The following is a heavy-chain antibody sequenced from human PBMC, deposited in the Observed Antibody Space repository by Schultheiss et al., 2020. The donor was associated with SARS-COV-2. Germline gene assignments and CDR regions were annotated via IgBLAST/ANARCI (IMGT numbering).Heavy chain of an antibody. CDR2: IYPGDSDT. Sequence: GGSLRLSCKGSGYSFTSYWISWVRQMPGKGLEWMGIIYPGDSDTRYSPSFQGQVTISADKSISTAYLQWSSLKASDTAMYYCARQGDRHYDFWSGYYTGKYFQHWGQGTLVTVSS. D-gene: IGHD3-3*01. J-gene: IGHJ1*01. CDR3: ARQGDRHYDFWSGYYTGKYFQH. V-gene: IGHV5-51*01. CDR1: GYSFTSYW.